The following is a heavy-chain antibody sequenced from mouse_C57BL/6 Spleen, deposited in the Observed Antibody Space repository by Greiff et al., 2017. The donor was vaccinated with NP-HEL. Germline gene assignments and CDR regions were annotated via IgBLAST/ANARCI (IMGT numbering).Heavy chain of an antibody. D-gene: IGHD4-1*01. CDR2: IRMKSDNYAT. CDR1: GFTFSNYW. J-gene: IGHJ4*01. V-gene: IGHV6-3*01. Sequence: EVKLQESGGGLVQPGGSMKLSCVASGFTFSNYWMNWVRQSPEKGLEWVAQIRMKSDNYATHYAESVKGRFTISRDDSKSSVYLQMNNLRAEDTGIYYCTGGTGTRDYAMDYWGQGTSVTVSS. CDR3: TGGTGTRDYAMDY.